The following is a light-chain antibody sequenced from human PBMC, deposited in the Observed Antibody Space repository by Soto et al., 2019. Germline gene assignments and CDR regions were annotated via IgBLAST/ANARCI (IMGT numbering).Light chain of an antibody. V-gene: IGKV3-20*01. J-gene: IGKJ4*01. CDR2: GAS. CDR1: QSFRSSY. CDR3: QQYGSSPLT. Sequence: IVLTQSPGTLSLSPGERATLSCRASQSFRSSYLAWYQQKPGQAPRLLIYGASSRATGIPDRFSGSGSGTDFTLTLSRLEPEDFAVYYCQQYGSSPLTFGGGTKVEIK.